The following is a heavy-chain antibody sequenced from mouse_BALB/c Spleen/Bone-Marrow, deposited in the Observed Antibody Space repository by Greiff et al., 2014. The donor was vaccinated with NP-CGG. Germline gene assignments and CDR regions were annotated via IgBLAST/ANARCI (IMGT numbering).Heavy chain of an antibody. J-gene: IGHJ4*01. CDR1: GYTFTSYY. Sequence: VQLKESGPELVKPGASVRISCKASGYTFTSYYIHWVKQRPGQGLEWIGWIYPGNVNTKYNEKFKGKATLTADKSSSTAYMQLSSLTSEDSVVYFCTRDTMDYWGQGTSVTVSS. CDR3: TRDTMDY. CDR2: IYPGNVNT. V-gene: IGHV1S56*01.